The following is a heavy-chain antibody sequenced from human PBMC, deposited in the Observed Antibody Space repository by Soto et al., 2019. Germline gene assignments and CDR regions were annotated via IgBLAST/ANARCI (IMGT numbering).Heavy chain of an antibody. CDR2: ISWNSGSI. J-gene: IGHJ4*02. CDR3: AKAGGPYYYGSGSYDLTFDY. CDR1: GFTFDDYA. Sequence: GGSLRLSCAASGFTFDDYAMHWVRQAPGKGLEWVSGISWNSGSIGYADSVKGRFTISRDNAKNSLYLQMNSLRAEDTALYYCAKAGGPYYYGSGSYDLTFDYWGQGTLVTVSS. D-gene: IGHD3-10*01. V-gene: IGHV3-9*01.